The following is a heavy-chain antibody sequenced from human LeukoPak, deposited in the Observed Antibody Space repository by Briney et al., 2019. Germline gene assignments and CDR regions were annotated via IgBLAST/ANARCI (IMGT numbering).Heavy chain of an antibody. D-gene: IGHD2-2*01. Sequence: PSETLSLTCTVSGGSISSYYWSWIRQPAGKGLEWIGRIYTSGSTNYNPSLKSRVTMSVDTSKNQFSLKPSSVTAADTAVYYCARWYCSSTSCPFDYWGQGTLVTVSS. CDR3: ARWYCSSTSCPFDY. V-gene: IGHV4-4*07. J-gene: IGHJ4*02. CDR1: GGSISSYY. CDR2: IYTSGST.